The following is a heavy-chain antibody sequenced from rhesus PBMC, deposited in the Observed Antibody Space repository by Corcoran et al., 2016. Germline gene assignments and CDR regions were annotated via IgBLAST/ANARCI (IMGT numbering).Heavy chain of an antibody. CDR1: GASISPSW. D-gene: IGHD6-31*01. J-gene: IGHJ5-2*02. CDR3: ARDRYSSGWYVVSLDV. Sequence: QVQLQESGPGLVKPSETLSLTSAVSGASISPSWLTWIRQPPGTGMEWIGEINGKSGSTNYNPSLKSRVTISKDASKNQFSLKLSSVTAADTAVYYCARDRYSSGWYVVSLDVWGRGVLVTVSS. CDR2: INGKSGST. V-gene: IGHV4-80*01.